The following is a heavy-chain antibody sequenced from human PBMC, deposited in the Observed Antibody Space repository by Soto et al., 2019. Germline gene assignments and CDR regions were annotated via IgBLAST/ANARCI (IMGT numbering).Heavy chain of an antibody. J-gene: IGHJ1*01. D-gene: IGHD3-22*01. CDR2: ISAYNGNT. CDR1: GYTFTSYG. CDR3: ARGDLDYYDSSGYWPEEYFQH. V-gene: IGHV1-18*01. Sequence: ASVKVSCKASGYTFTSYGISWVRQAPGQGLEWMGWISAYNGNTNYAQKLQGRVTMTTDTSTSTAYMELRSLRSDDTAVYYCARGDLDYYDSSGYWPEEYFQHWGQGTLVTVSS.